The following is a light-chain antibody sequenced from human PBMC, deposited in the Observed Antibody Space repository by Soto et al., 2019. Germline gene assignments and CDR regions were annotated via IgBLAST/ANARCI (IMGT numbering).Light chain of an antibody. Sequence: ELVMTPPPPTLSVSPVEIPALSCRASQSISSKLAWYQQKPGKAPRLLIYGVSSWDSGIPARFSGSGSGTEFTLTISSLQSEDFAVYYCQQYNNCPRGFGRGTKVDIK. CDR3: QQYNNCPRG. CDR1: QSISSK. CDR2: GVS. V-gene: IGKV3-15*01. J-gene: IGKJ4*01.